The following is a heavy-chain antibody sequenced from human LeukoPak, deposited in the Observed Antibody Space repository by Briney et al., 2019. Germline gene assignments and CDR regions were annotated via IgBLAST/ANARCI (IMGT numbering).Heavy chain of an antibody. V-gene: IGHV3-23*01. CDR1: GFTFSSYG. Sequence: GGSLRLSCAASGFTFSSYGMRWVRQAPGKGLEGVSAISGRGGSTYYADSVKGRFTISRDNSKNTLYLQMNSLRAEDTALYYCARGGITIFGVVSYMDVWGKGTTVTVSS. CDR3: ARGGITIFGVVSYMDV. CDR2: ISGRGGST. D-gene: IGHD3-3*01. J-gene: IGHJ6*03.